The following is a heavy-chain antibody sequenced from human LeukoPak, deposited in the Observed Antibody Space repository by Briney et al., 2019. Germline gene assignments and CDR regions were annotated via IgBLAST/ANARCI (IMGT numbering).Heavy chain of an antibody. CDR3: ARPHSSSWYRAAFDI. CDR1: GYSISSGYY. CDR2: IYHSGST. J-gene: IGHJ3*02. Sequence: SETLSLTCAVSGYSISSGYYWGWIRQPPGKGLEWIGSIYHSGSTYYNPSLKSRVTISVDTSKNQFSLKLSSVTAADTAVYYCARPHSSSWYRAAFDIWGQGTMVTVSS. V-gene: IGHV4-38-2*01. D-gene: IGHD6-13*01.